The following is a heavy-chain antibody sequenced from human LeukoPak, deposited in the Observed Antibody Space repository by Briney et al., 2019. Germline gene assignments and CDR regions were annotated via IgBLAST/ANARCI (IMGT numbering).Heavy chain of an antibody. D-gene: IGHD3-22*01. CDR1: GGSISSSSYY. V-gene: IGHV4-39*07. CDR2: IYYSGST. Sequence: SETLSLTCTVSGGSISSSSYYWGWIRQPPGKGLEWIGSIYYSGSTYYNPSLKSRVTISVDTSKNQFSLKLSSVTAADTAVYYCARGRYYYDSTDYSPFHIWGQGTMVTVSS. CDR3: ARGRYYYDSTDYSPFHI. J-gene: IGHJ3*02.